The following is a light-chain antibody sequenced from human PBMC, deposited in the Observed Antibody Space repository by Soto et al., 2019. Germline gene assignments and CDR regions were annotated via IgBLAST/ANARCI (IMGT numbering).Light chain of an antibody. CDR1: ASNIGAGYE. J-gene: IGLJ3*02. CDR2: GHN. V-gene: IGLV1-40*01. CDR3: QSYDISLSGSGV. Sequence: QSVLTQPTSVSGAPGQRVTISCTGNASNIGAGYEVHWYQQPPGKAPKLLISGHNIRPSGVPDRFFGSKSGTSASLAITGLQAEDEADYYCQSYDISLSGSGVFGGGTKVTVL.